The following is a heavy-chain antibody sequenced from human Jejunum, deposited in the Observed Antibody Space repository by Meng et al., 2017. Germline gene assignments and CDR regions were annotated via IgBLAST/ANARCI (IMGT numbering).Heavy chain of an antibody. CDR1: GDSVSSDNYY. V-gene: IGHV4-61*03. D-gene: IGHD1-26*01. J-gene: IGHJ4*02. Sequence: QRRPQESAPGLVRPSETLSLTCTVSGDSVSSDNYYWSWIRQPPGKGLEWIGYVYYSGHTDCNPSLKSRLSISIDTSKNHFSLKLSSVTAADTAVYYCARTPLYSGSYYFDPWGQGALVTVSS. CDR2: VYYSGHT. CDR3: ARTPLYSGSYYFDP.